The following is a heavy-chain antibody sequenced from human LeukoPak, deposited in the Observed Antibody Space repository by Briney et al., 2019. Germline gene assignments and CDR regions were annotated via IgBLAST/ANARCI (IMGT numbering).Heavy chain of an antibody. J-gene: IGHJ5*02. CDR2: IYYSGST. Sequence: SETLSLTCTVSGGSISSHYWSWIRQPPGKGLEWIGYIYYSGSTKYNPSLKSRVTISVDTSKNQFSLKLSSVTAADTAVYYCARDRKVESAAANWFDPWGQGTLVTVSS. CDR3: ARDRKVESAAANWFDP. CDR1: GGSISSHY. V-gene: IGHV4-59*11. D-gene: IGHD6-13*01.